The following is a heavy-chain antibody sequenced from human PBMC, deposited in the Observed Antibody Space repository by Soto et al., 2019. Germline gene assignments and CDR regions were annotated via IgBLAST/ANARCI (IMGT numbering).Heavy chain of an antibody. CDR1: GGSICSSNW. D-gene: IGHD6-25*01. Sequence: SETLSLTCAVSGGSICSSNWWSWVRPPPGKGLEWIGEIYHSGSTNYNPSLKSRVTISVDKSKNQFSLKLSSVTAADTAVYYCAREGSSEAFDWFDPWGQGTLVTVSS. CDR2: IYHSGST. J-gene: IGHJ5*02. V-gene: IGHV4-4*02. CDR3: AREGSSEAFDWFDP.